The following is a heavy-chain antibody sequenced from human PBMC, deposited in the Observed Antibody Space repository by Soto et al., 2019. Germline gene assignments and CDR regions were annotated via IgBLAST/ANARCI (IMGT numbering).Heavy chain of an antibody. D-gene: IGHD3-3*01. Sequence: ASVKVSCKASGYTFTSYDINWVRQATGQGLEWMGWMNPNSGNTGYAQKFQGRVTMTRNTSISTAYMELSSLRSEDTAVYYCARKNYDFWSGYYRTGYYYYYMDVWGKGTTVTV. CDR3: ARKNYDFWSGYYRTGYYYYYMDV. CDR2: MNPNSGNT. CDR1: GYTFTSYD. V-gene: IGHV1-8*01. J-gene: IGHJ6*03.